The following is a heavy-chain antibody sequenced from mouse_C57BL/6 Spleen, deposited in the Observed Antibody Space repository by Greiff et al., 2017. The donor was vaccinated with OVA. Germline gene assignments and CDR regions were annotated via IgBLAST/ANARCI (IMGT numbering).Heavy chain of an antibody. CDR2: ISYDGSN. V-gene: IGHV3-6*01. J-gene: IGHJ2*01. D-gene: IGHD2-5*01. CDR3: ARTVYSNPFDY. Sequence: EVQLVESGPGLVKPSQSLSLTCSVTGYSITSGYYWNWIRQFPGNKLEWMGYISYDGSNNYNPSLKNRISITRDTSKNQFFLKLNSVTTEDTATYYCARTVYSNPFDYWGQGTTLTVSS. CDR1: GYSITSGYY.